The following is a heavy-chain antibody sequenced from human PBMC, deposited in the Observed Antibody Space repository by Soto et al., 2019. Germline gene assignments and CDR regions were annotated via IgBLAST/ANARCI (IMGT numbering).Heavy chain of an antibody. CDR1: GGSINSSDHV. CDR2: VYYTETT. Sequence: KHSESMSLTCSLSGGSINSSDHVWCWIRQTPGKGLEWIGSVYYTETTYYNPSLKSPVTISVETSRNTFSLKVNSVTAADTGIYYCARQRVLSTNMFITSFDPWGQGTLVTVSS. CDR3: ARQRVLSTNMFITSFDP. D-gene: IGHD3-10*02. V-gene: IGHV4-39*01. J-gene: IGHJ5*02.